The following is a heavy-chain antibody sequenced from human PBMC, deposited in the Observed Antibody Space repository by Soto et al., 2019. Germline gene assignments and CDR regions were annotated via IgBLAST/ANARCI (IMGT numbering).Heavy chain of an antibody. J-gene: IGHJ5*02. CDR2: IYYRGST. Sequence: QLQLQESGPGLVKPSETLSLSCTVSGGSISSSSYYWGWIRQPPGKGLEWIGSIYYRGSTYYNPSLKSRVTISVDTSKNQFSLKLSSVTAADTAGYYCARLLWIRNWFDPWGQGTLVTVSS. CDR3: ARLLWIRNWFDP. D-gene: IGHD3-10*01. CDR1: GGSISSSSYY. V-gene: IGHV4-39*01.